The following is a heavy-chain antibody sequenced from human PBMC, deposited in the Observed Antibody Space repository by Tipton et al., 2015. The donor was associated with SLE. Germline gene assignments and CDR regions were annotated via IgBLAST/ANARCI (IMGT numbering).Heavy chain of an antibody. D-gene: IGHD7-27*01. CDR1: GFTFSNYG. J-gene: IGHJ4*02. CDR2: IWYDGSNK. Sequence: QVQLVQSGGGVVQPGRSLRLSCAASGFTFSNYGMHWVRQAPGKGLEWVAVIWYDGSNKYYADSVKGRFTISRDNSKNTLYLQMNSLRTEDTAVYYCARDDWGPDYWGQGTLVTVSS. CDR3: ARDDWGPDY. V-gene: IGHV3-33*01.